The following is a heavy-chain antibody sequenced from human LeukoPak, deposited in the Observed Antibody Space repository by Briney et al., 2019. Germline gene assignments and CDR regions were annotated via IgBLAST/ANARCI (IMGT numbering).Heavy chain of an antibody. CDR2: INPNSGGT. D-gene: IGHD6-19*01. CDR1: GYTFTGYY. J-gene: IGHJ4*02. Sequence: ASVKVSCKASGYTFTGYYMHWVRQAPGQGLEWMGRINPNSGGTNYAQKFQGRVTMTGDTSISTAYMELSRLRSDDTAVYYCATSSIAVAGTEGSDYWGQGTLVTVSS. V-gene: IGHV1-2*06. CDR3: ATSSIAVAGTEGSDY.